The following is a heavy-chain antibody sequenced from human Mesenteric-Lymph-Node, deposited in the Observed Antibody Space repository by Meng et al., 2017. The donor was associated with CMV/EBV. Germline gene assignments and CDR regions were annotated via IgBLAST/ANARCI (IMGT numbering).Heavy chain of an antibody. J-gene: IGHJ4*02. CDR2: ISYDGSNK. CDR1: GFTFSNYA. D-gene: IGHD2-2*01. Sequence: GESLKISCAASGFTFSNYALHWVRQAPGKGLEWVAVISYDGSNKYYADSVKSRFTISRDNSKNTLYLQMNSLRAEDTAVYYCARDFYNPGSSGLQGYFDYWGQGTLVTVSS. CDR3: ARDFYNPGSSGLQGYFDY. V-gene: IGHV3-30*04.